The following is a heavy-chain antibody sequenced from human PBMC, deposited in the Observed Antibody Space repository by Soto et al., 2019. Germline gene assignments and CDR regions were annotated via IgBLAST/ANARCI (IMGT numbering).Heavy chain of an antibody. V-gene: IGHV4-39*01. CDR1: WGSSISIGCC. D-gene: IGHD3-22*01. J-gene: IGHJ4*02. CDR3: ARQVDSRYYDSSGLFDY. Sequence: PLETLSLTRSVVWGSSISIGCCRGWIRKPPGKGLEWSGSIYYSGSTYYNPSLKSRVTISVDTSKNQFSLKLSSVTAADTAVYYCARQVDSRYYDSSGLFDYWGQGTLVTVSS. CDR2: IYYSGST.